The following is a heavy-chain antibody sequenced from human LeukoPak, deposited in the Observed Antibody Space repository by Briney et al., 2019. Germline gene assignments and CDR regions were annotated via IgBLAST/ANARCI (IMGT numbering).Heavy chain of an antibody. CDR2: IKQDGSKI. Sequence: GGSLRLSCAASGFTFSSYWMSWVRQVPGKGLEWVANIKQDGSKIHYVDSVKGRFTISRDNAKNSLYLQMNSLRAEDTAVYYCVREWAIWGQGTMVTVSS. J-gene: IGHJ3*02. CDR3: VREWAI. V-gene: IGHV3-7*01. CDR1: GFTFSSYW.